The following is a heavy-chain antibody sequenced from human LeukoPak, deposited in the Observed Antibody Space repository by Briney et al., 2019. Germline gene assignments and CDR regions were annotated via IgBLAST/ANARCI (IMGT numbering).Heavy chain of an antibody. V-gene: IGHV1-18*01. D-gene: IGHD2-21*02. CDR3: ARDRVVVTAIDLDY. CDR1: GYTFTSYG. Sequence: ASVKVSCKASGYTFTSYGIGWVRQAPGQGLEWMGWISVYNGNTNYAQKLQGRVTMTTDTSTSTAYMEMRRQRSDDTGGYYCARDRVVVTAIDLDYWGQGTLVTVSS. J-gene: IGHJ4*02. CDR2: ISVYNGNT.